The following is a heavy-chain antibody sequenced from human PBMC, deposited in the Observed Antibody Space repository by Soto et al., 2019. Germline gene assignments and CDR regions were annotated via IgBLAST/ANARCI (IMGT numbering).Heavy chain of an antibody. CDR1: GYTITAHL. V-gene: IGHV1-2*02. CDR3: ARKLEPRGSYYYYYDMDV. Sequence: ASVKVSCKASGYTITAHLLHWVRQAPGQGLEWMGWINANSGGTNYAQKFQGRVTMTRDTSISTAYMEVSRLRSDDTAVFYCARKLEPRGSYYYYYDMDVWGQGTTVTVSS. D-gene: IGHD1-1*01. CDR2: INANSGGT. J-gene: IGHJ6*02.